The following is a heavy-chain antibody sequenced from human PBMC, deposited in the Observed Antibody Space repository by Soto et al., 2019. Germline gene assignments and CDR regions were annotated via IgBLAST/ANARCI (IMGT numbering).Heavy chain of an antibody. CDR3: SRDVVVGAKALNY. J-gene: IGHJ4*02. Sequence: PGGSLRLSCAASGFTFSNYWMTWVRQAPGKGLEWVANIKEDGSEKHYVDSVKGRFTISRDNAKNSLYLQMNSVRVEDTAVYFCSRDVVVGAKALNYWGQGALVTVSS. CDR2: IKEDGSEK. V-gene: IGHV3-7*01. CDR1: GFTFSNYW. D-gene: IGHD2-15*01.